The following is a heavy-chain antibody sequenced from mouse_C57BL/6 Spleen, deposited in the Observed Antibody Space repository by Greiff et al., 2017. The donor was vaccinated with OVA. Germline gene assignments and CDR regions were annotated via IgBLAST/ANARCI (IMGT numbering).Heavy chain of an antibody. CDR2: IDPNSGGT. Sequence: QVQLQQPGAELVKPGASVKLSCKASGYTFTSYWMHWVKQRPGRGLEWIGRIDPNSGGTKYNEKFKSKATLTVDKPSSAAYMQLSSLTSENSAVYYCARSTMDTTEKFDYWGQGTTLTVSS. J-gene: IGHJ2*01. CDR1: GYTFTSYW. CDR3: ARSTMDTTEKFDY. D-gene: IGHD2-2*01. V-gene: IGHV1-72*01.